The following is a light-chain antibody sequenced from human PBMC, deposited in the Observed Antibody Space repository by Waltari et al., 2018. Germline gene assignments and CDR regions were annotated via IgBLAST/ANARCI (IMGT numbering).Light chain of an antibody. Sequence: DIQMTQSPSSLSVSVGDRVTITCRARQSSSNYLNGYQQRPGKAPKVLIYAASSLQTGVPSRFSGSGSGTDFTLTISSLQPEDFATYYCQQSNSNPYTFGRGTKLEIK. V-gene: IGKV1-39*01. CDR1: QSSSNY. CDR3: QQSNSNPYT. J-gene: IGKJ2*01. CDR2: AAS.